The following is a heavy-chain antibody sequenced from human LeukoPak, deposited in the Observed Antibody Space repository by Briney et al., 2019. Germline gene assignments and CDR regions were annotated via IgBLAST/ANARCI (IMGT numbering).Heavy chain of an antibody. V-gene: IGHV3-30*18. D-gene: IGHD3-3*01. Sequence: GTSLRLSCAASGFTFSSYGMHWVRQAPGKGLEWVGVIGYDGNNKYYADSVKGRFTISRDSSKNMLYLQMNGLRAEDTAVYYCAKDFNPNFWSGMGYFDYWGQGTLVTVSS. J-gene: IGHJ4*02. CDR1: GFTFSSYG. CDR3: AKDFNPNFWSGMGYFDY. CDR2: IGYDGNNK.